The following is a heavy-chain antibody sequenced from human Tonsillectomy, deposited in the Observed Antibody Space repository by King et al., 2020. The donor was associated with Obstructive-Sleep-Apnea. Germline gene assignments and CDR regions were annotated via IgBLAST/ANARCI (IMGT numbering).Heavy chain of an antibody. CDR1: GGSISSSSYY. CDR3: ARDSSGYSFLPAFVI. CDR2: IYYSGST. V-gene: IGHV4-39*07. Sequence: QLQESGPGLVKPSETLSLTCTVSGGSISSSSYYWGWIRQPPGKGLEWIGSIYYSGSTYYNPSLKSRVTISVDTSKNQFSLRLSSVTAADTAVYYCARDSSGYSFLPAFVIWGQGTMVTVSS. D-gene: IGHD5-18*01. J-gene: IGHJ3*02.